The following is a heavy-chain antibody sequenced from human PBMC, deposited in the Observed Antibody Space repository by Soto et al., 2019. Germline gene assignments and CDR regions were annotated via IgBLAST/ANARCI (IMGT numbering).Heavy chain of an antibody. CDR2: IYYSGSA. Sequence: SETLSLTCTVSGGSISSSSYYWGWIRQPPGKGLEWIGSIYYSGSAYYNPSLKSRVTISVDTSKNQFSLKLSSVTAADTAVYYCARLNYYGSGSQSDYWGQGTLVTVSS. D-gene: IGHD3-10*01. J-gene: IGHJ4*02. CDR3: ARLNYYGSGSQSDY. V-gene: IGHV4-39*01. CDR1: GGSISSSSYY.